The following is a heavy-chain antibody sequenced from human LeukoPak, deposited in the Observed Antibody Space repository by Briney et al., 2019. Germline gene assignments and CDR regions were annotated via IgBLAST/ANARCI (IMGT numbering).Heavy chain of an antibody. CDR1: GFTFSFYW. J-gene: IGHJ4*02. CDR3: ARDNEFCTGGTCRLDY. V-gene: IGHV3-74*01. Sequence: PGGSLRLSCASSGFTFSFYWMHWVRQAPGKGLVWVSRINSDGRSTSYAGSVKGRFTISRDNAKNTLYLQMNSLRAEDTAVYYCARDNEFCTGGTCRLDYWGQGALVTVPS. CDR2: INSDGRST. D-gene: IGHD2-8*02.